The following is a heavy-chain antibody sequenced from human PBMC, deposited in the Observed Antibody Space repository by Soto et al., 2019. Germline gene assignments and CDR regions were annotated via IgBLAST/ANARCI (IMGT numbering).Heavy chain of an antibody. CDR2: IYSGGST. Sequence: PGGSLRLSCAASGFAVSSNYMSWVRQAPGKGLEWVSVIYSGGSTYYADSVKGRFTISRDNSKNTLYLQMNSLRAEDTAVYYCARDYCNGDNCHSPVDYWGQGTLVTVSS. V-gene: IGHV3-53*01. CDR1: GFAVSSNY. CDR3: ARDYCNGDNCHSPVDY. D-gene: IGHD2-15*01. J-gene: IGHJ4*02.